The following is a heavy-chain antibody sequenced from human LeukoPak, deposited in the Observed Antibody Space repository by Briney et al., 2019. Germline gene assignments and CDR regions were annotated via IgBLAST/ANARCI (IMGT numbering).Heavy chain of an antibody. Sequence: SQTLSLTCTVSGGSISSGSYYWSWIRQPAGKGLEWIGRIYTSGSTNYNPSLKSRVTISVDTSKNQFSLKLSSVTAADTAVYYCARDSPYGKGEDYWGQGTLVTVSS. CDR1: GGSISSGSYY. V-gene: IGHV4-61*02. D-gene: IGHD4-17*01. CDR2: IYTSGST. J-gene: IGHJ4*02. CDR3: ARDSPYGKGEDY.